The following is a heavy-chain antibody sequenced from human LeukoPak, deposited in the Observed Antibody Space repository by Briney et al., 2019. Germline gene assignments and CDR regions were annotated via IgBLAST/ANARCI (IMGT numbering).Heavy chain of an antibody. Sequence: GGSLRLSCAASGLTVSSKYMNWARQAPGKGLEWISTIYSDGNTYYADSVKGRFTISRDNSKNTLYLQMNSLRAEDTAVYYCARDSGSSWYYFDYWGQGTLVTVSS. CDR1: GLTVSSKY. V-gene: IGHV3-53*01. CDR2: IYSDGNT. CDR3: ARDSGSSWYYFDY. D-gene: IGHD6-13*01. J-gene: IGHJ4*02.